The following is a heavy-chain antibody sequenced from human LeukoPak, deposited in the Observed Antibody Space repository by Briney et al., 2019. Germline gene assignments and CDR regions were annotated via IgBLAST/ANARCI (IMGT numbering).Heavy chain of an antibody. Sequence: PGGSLRLSCAASGFTFSNAWMNWVRQAPGKGLEWVGRIKSKTDGGTTDYAAPVRVRFTISRDDSKNTLYLQRNSRKTEDTAVYYCTTENYYDSSGSYYYGMDVWGQGTTVTVSS. J-gene: IGHJ6*02. D-gene: IGHD3-22*01. CDR2: IKSKTDGGTT. CDR1: GFTFSNAW. CDR3: TTENYYDSSGSYYYGMDV. V-gene: IGHV3-15*01.